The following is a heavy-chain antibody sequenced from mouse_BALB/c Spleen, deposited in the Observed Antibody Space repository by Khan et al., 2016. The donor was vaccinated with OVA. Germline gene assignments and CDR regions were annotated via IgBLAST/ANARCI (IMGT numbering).Heavy chain of an antibody. V-gene: IGHV6-6*02. CDR3: ARGWDWYFDV. Sequence: EVELVESGGGLVQPGGSMKLSCVASGFTFSNYWMNWVRQSPEKGFEWVAEIRLKSNFYATHYAESVRGRFTISRDDSRSSVYLQMNNLGAEDTGIYYGARGWDWYFDVWGAGTTVTVSS. CDR2: IRLKSNFYAT. D-gene: IGHD3-3*01. CDR1: GFTFSNYW. J-gene: IGHJ1*01.